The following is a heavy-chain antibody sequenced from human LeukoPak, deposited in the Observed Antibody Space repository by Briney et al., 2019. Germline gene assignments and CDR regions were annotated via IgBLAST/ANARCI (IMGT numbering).Heavy chain of an antibody. J-gene: IGHJ4*02. V-gene: IGHV3-53*01. CDR1: GFTVSSNY. D-gene: IGHD6-19*01. CDR3: ARDKGYDSGGWYNY. CDR2: IYSGGST. Sequence: GGSLRLSCAASGFTVSSNYMSWVRQAPGKGLEWVSVIYSGGSTYYADSVKGRFTISRDNSKNTLYLQMNSLRAEDTAVYYCARDKGYDSGGWYNYWGQGTLVTVSS.